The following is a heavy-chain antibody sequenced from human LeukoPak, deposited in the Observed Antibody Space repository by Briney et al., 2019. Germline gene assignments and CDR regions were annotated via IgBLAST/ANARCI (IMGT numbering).Heavy chain of an antibody. V-gene: IGHV4-38-2*02. D-gene: IGHD1-7*01. J-gene: IGHJ4*02. CDR3: ARGGITGTTYG. CDR2: IYHSGST. CDR1: GYSISSGYY. Sequence: PSETLSLTCTVSGYSISSGYYWGWIRQPPGKGLEWIGSIYHSGSTYYNPSLKSRVTISVDTSKNQFSLKLSSVTAADTAVYYCARGGITGTTYGWGQGTLVTVSS.